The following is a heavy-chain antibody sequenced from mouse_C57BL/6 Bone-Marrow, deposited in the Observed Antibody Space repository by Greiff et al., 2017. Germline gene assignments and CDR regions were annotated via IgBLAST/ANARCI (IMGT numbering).Heavy chain of an antibody. V-gene: IGHV6-6*01. D-gene: IGHD1-1*01. Sequence: EVKLQESGGGLVHPGGSMKLSCAASGFTFSDAWMDWVRQSPEKGLEWVAEIRHKANNHATYYAVSVKGRFTISRADSKLSVYLQMNSLRAEVTGMYYWTSYYYGSPYCYFDVWGTGTTVTVSS. CDR1: GFTFSDAW. CDR2: IRHKANNHAT. CDR3: TSYYYGSPYCYFDV. J-gene: IGHJ1*03.